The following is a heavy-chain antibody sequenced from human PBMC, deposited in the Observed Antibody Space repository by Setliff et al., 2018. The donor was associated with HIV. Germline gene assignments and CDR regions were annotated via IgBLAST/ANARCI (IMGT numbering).Heavy chain of an antibody. CDR2: VHNSGGT. D-gene: IGHD5-18*01. CDR1: GDSITSNDDY. V-gene: IGHV4-39*01. J-gene: IGHJ6*03. Sequence: SETLSLTCTVSGDSITSNDDYWGWIRQSPGKRLEWVGNVHNSGGTNYNPSLKSRVSISVDTSKNQFSLNVNSVTAPETAVYYCVRHTRDTSLAHYYYYIDVWGKGTTVTVSS. CDR3: VRHTRDTSLAHYYYYIDV.